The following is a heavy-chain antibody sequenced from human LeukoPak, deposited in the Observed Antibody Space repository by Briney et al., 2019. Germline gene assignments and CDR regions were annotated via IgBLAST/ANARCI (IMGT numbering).Heavy chain of an antibody. D-gene: IGHD1-26*01. CDR3: ARDFVVGATGEGYYYYGMDV. CDR2: ISAYNGNT. V-gene: IGHV1-18*01. CDR1: VYTFTSYV. Sequence: ASVKVSCKASVYTFTSYVISWVRQAPGQGLEWMGWISAYNGNTNYAQKLQGRVTMTTDTSTSTAYMELRSLRSDDTAVYYCARDFVVGATGEGYYYYGMDVWGQGTTVTVSS. J-gene: IGHJ6*02.